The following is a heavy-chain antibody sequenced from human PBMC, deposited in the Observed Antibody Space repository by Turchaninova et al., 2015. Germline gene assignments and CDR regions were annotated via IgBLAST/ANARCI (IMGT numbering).Heavy chain of an antibody. CDR1: GFTFSDYA. CDR2: IRTDGVST. J-gene: IGHJ2*01. V-gene: IGHV3-64D*06. Sequence: EVQLVESGGGLVQHGGSLRLSCYASGFTFSDYAMHWVRQAPGEGLEFVSSIRTDGVSTSYADSVKGRFTISRDNSKYTVYLQMSNLEIEDTAVYYCVRDSAPASKWYFDLWGRGTLVTVSS. D-gene: IGHD6-25*01. CDR3: VRDSAPASKWYFDL.